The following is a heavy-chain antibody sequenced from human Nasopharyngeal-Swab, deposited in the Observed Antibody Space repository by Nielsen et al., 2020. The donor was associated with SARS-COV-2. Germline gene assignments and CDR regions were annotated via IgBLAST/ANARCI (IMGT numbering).Heavy chain of an antibody. CDR1: GFTFSSYG. CDR2: ISYDGSNK. V-gene: IGHV3-30*03. D-gene: IGHD3-3*01. J-gene: IGHJ3*02. CDR3: ARDNFWAFDI. Sequence: GESLKISCAASGFTFSSYGMHWVRQAPGKRLEWVAVISYDGSNKYYADSMKGRFTISRDNSKNTLYLQMNSLRAEDTAVYYCARDNFWAFDIWGQGTMVTVSS.